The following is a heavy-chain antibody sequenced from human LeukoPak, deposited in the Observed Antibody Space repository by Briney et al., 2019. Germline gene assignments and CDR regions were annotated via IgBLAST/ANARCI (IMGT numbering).Heavy chain of an antibody. CDR2: ISSSSSYI. J-gene: IGHJ4*02. Sequence: GGSLRLSCAASGFTFSSYSMNWDRQAPGKGLEWVSSISSSSSYIYYADSVKGRFTISRDNAKNSLYLQMNSLRAEDTAVYYCARDGRVMATIDYWGQGTLVTVSS. D-gene: IGHD5-24*01. CDR1: GFTFSSYS. CDR3: ARDGRVMATIDY. V-gene: IGHV3-21*01.